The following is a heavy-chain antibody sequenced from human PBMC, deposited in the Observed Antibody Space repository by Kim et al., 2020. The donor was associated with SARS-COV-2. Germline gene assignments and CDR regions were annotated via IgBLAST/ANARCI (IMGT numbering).Heavy chain of an antibody. V-gene: IGHV3-23*01. CDR3: GQNWNVIAS. J-gene: IGHJ4*02. D-gene: IGHD1-1*01. CDR2: GGRP. Sequence: GGRPQYAESVMGRFTSSRDNAKNTLFLQMHSLRAEDTARYYCGQNWNVIASWGQGTLVTVSS.